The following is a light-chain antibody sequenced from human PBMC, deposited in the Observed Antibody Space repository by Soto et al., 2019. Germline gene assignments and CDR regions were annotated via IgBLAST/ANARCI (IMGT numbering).Light chain of an antibody. CDR3: QQRSNWPRT. J-gene: IGKJ1*01. V-gene: IGKV3-11*01. Sequence: VLTMSRATLSLYPGQRASLSCRASHNFSNYAAWYQQKPGQAPRLLIYDASNRAPGVPPRFSGSGSGTDFTLTISSLEPEDSAVYYCQQRSNWPRTFGQGTKVDIK. CDR1: HNFSNY. CDR2: DAS.